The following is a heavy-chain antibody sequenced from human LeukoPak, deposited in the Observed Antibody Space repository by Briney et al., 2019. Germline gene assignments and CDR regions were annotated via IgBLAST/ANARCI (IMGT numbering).Heavy chain of an antibody. J-gene: IGHJ4*02. CDR3: ASVEQETVFGYSSVAIDY. Sequence: ASVKVSCKASGYTFTGYYMHWVRQAPGQGLEWMGWINPNSGGTNYAQKFQGRVTITADESTSTAYMELSSLRSEDTAVYYCASVEQETVFGYSSVAIDYWGQGTLVTVSS. V-gene: IGHV1-2*02. D-gene: IGHD1-26*01. CDR2: INPNSGGT. CDR1: GYTFTGYY.